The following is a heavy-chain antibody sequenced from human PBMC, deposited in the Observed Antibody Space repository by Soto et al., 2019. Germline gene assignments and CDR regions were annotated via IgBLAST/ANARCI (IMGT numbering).Heavy chain of an antibody. CDR3: TTLTFGVAYC. D-gene: IGHD3-3*01. CDR1: GFTFISYS. Sequence: GESLRLSCAASGFTFISYSMSWVRQASGKGLEWVGRIRSKANSYATAYAASVKGRFTISRDDSKNTAYLQMNGLKTEDTAVYYCTTLTFGVAYCWGQGTLVTVSS. V-gene: IGHV3-73*01. CDR2: IRSKANSYAT. J-gene: IGHJ4*02.